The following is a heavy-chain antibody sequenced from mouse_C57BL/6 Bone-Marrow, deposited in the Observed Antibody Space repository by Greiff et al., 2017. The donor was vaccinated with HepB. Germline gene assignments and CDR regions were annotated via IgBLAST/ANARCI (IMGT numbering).Heavy chain of an antibody. J-gene: IGHJ3*01. Sequence: VQLQQSGAELVRPGASVKLSCTASGFNINNDYMHWVKQRPEQGLEWIGWIDPENGDTEYASKFQGKATITADTSSNTAYLQLSSLTSEDTAVYYCTTFSTAEGEFAYWGQGTGVTVSA. CDR2: IDPENGDT. D-gene: IGHD1-1*01. CDR3: TTFSTAEGEFAY. CDR1: GFNINNDY. V-gene: IGHV14-4*01.